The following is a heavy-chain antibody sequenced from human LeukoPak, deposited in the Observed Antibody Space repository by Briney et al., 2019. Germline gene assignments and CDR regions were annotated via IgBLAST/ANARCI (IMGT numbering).Heavy chain of an antibody. Sequence: PSETLSLTCTVSGGSISSYFWSWIRQPAGKGLEWIGRIYTSGSTNYNPSLKSRVTMSVDTSKNQFSLKLSSVTAADTAVYYCARSSQQLVRYWFDPWGQGTLVTVSS. CDR1: GGSISSYF. D-gene: IGHD6-13*01. V-gene: IGHV4-4*07. CDR2: IYTSGST. J-gene: IGHJ5*02. CDR3: ARSSQQLVRYWFDP.